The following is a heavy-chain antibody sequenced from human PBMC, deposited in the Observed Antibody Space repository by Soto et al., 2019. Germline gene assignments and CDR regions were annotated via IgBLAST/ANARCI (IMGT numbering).Heavy chain of an antibody. J-gene: IGHJ4*02. CDR2: ISAYNGNT. V-gene: IGHV1-18*01. Sequence: GASVKVSCKASGYTFTSYGVSWVRQAPGQGLEWMGWISAYNGNTNYAQKLQGRVTMTTDTSTSTAYMELRSLRSDDTAVYYCARDGDYDFWSGYYYYFDYWGQGTLVTVSS. CDR1: GYTFTSYG. D-gene: IGHD3-3*01. CDR3: ARDGDYDFWSGYYYYFDY.